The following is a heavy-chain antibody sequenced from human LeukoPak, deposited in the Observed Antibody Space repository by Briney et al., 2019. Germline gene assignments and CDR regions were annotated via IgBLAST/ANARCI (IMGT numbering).Heavy chain of an antibody. CDR1: GGSISSYY. J-gene: IGHJ6*02. CDR3: ARDFGEYCSGGSCQRDYYYGMDV. Sequence: SETLSLTCTVSGGSISSYYWSWIRQPPGKGLEWIGYMYYSGSTNYNPSLKSRVPISVDTSKNQFSLKLSSVTAADTAVYYCARDFGEYCSGGSCQRDYYYGMDVWGQGTTVTVSS. D-gene: IGHD2-15*01. V-gene: IGHV4-59*01. CDR2: MYYSGST.